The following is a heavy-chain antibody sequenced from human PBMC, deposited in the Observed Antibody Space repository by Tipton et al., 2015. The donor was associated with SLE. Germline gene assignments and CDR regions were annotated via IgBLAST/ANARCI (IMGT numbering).Heavy chain of an antibody. CDR3: ARDLSPLGY. J-gene: IGHJ4*02. V-gene: IGHV3-7*03. CDR2: IKQDGSEK. CDR1: GFTFSSYS. Sequence: GSLRLSCAASGFTFSSYSMSWVRQAPGKGLEWVANIKQDGSEKYYVDSVKGRFTISRDNAKNSLYLQMNTLRAEDTAVYYCARDLSPLGYWGQGTLVTVSS.